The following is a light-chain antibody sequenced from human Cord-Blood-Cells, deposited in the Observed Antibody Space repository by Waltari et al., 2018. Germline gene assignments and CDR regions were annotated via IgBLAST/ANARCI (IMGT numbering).Light chain of an antibody. CDR2: WAS. CDR3: QQYYSTPLT. Sequence: DIVMTQSPDSLAVSLGEGATINRKSSQSVLYSSNNKNYLAWYQQKPGQPPKLLIYWASTRESGVPDRFSGSGSGTDFTLTISSLQAEDVAVYYCQQYYSTPLTFGQGTRLEIK. CDR1: QSVLYSSNNKNY. V-gene: IGKV4-1*01. J-gene: IGKJ5*01.